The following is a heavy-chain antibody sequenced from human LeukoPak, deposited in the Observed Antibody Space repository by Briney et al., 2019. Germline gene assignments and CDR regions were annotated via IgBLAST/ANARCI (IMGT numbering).Heavy chain of an antibody. CDR1: GFIFSGYW. J-gene: IGHJ5*02. V-gene: IGHV3-7*01. CDR3: GRWGISAALDR. D-gene: IGHD2-15*01. Sequence: GGSLRLPCAASGFIFSGYWMGWVRQAPGKGLEWVANIRQDGSDKYYVDSVRGRFTISRDNAQNSLSLQMNSLRVEDSAVYYCGRWGISAALDRWGQGTLVTVSS. CDR2: IRQDGSDK.